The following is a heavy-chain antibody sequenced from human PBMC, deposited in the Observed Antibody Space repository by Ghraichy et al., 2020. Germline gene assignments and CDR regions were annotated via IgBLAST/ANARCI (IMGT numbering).Heavy chain of an antibody. CDR2: ISSSSRNI. J-gene: IGHJ6*02. V-gene: IGHV3-48*02. Sequence: GESLRLSCVGSGFTFSGYSMNWVRQSPGKGLEWVSHISSSSRNIFYADSVKGRFTISRDNAKNSLSLQMNSRRDEDTAVYYCARGSAVVRFYYYAGLDVWGQGTTVTVSS. CDR1: GFTFSGYS. CDR3: ARGSAVVRFYYYAGLDV. D-gene: IGHD4-23*01.